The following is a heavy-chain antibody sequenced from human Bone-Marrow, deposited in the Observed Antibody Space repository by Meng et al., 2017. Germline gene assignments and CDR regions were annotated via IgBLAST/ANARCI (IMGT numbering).Heavy chain of an antibody. V-gene: IGHV4-4*07. CDR1: GGSISFDS. CDR2: LYVSRST. J-gene: IGHJ4*02. Sequence: SETLSLTCAVIGGSISFDSWPFIRQSAKKRVDWIGLLYVSRSTKYTPSLKSRVTISVDTSKNQFSLKLSSVTAADTAVYYCARERGGAAAGTHGIDYWGQGTLVTVSS. CDR3: ARERGGAAAGTHGIDY. D-gene: IGHD6-13*01.